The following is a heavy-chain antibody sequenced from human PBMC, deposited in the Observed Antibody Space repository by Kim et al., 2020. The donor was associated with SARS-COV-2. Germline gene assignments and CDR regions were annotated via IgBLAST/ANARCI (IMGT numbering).Heavy chain of an antibody. Sequence: GGSLRLSCAASGFTFSSYAMHWVRQAPGKGLEWVAVISYDGSNKYYADSVKGRFTISRDNSKNTLYLQMNSLRAEDTAVYYCARGGYFDWLLPGCYFDY. CDR3: ARGGYFDWLLPGCYFDY. CDR2: ISYDGSNK. V-gene: IGHV3-30*04. CDR1: GFTFSSYA. D-gene: IGHD3-9*01. J-gene: IGHJ4*03.